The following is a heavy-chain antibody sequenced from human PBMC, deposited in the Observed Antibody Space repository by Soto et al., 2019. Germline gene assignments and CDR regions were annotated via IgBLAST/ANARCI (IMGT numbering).Heavy chain of an antibody. Sequence: ASVKVSCKASGYTFTSYAMHWVRQAPGQRLEWMGWINAGNGNTKYSQKFQGRVTITRDTSASTAYMELSSLRSEDTSVYYCAGGGSGSYYIFDSWGQGTLVTVSS. V-gene: IGHV1-3*01. CDR1: GYTFTSYA. D-gene: IGHD1-26*01. CDR3: AGGGSGSYYIFDS. J-gene: IGHJ4*02. CDR2: INAGNGNT.